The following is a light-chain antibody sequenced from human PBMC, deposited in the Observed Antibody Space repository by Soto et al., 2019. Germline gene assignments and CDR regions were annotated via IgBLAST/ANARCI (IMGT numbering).Light chain of an antibody. Sequence: QSVLTKPPSASGSPGQSVTISCTGTSSDVGGYNYVSWYQQHPGKAPKLMIYEVSNRPSGVSNRFSGSKSGNTASLTISGLQAEDEADYYCSSYTSSSTLYVFGTGTKVTVL. CDR3: SSYTSSSTLYV. CDR1: SSDVGGYNY. J-gene: IGLJ1*01. V-gene: IGLV2-14*01. CDR2: EVS.